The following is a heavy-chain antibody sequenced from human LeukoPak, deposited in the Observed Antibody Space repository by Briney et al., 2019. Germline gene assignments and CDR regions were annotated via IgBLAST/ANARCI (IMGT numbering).Heavy chain of an antibody. CDR1: GFMFSDYA. D-gene: IGHD3-10*01. CDR3: AKAAHYYGSGIDY. V-gene: IGHV3-23*01. Sequence: GGSLRLSCAASGFMFSDYAMSWVRQAPGKGLEWVSAISGSGGSTYYADSVKGRFTISRDNSKNTLYLQMNSLRAEDTAVYYCAKAAHYYGSGIDYWGQGTLVTVSS. CDR2: ISGSGGST. J-gene: IGHJ4*02.